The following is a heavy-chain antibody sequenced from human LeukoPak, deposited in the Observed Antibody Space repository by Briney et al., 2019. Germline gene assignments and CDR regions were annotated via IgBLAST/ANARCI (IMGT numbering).Heavy chain of an antibody. Sequence: SETLSLTCTVSGGSVSSGSYYWSWIRQPPGKGLEWIGSIYYSGSTNYNPSLKSRVTISVDTSKNQFSLKLSSVTAADTAVYYCARDSSSWYGYYYYGMDVWGQGTTVTVSS. CDR3: ARDSSSWYGYYYYGMDV. J-gene: IGHJ6*02. CDR1: GGSVSSGSYY. V-gene: IGHV4-61*01. D-gene: IGHD6-13*01. CDR2: IYYSGST.